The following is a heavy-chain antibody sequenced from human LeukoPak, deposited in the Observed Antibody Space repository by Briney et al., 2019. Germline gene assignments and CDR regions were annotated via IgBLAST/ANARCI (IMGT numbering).Heavy chain of an antibody. CDR1: GYTFTGYY. D-gene: IGHD6-13*01. CDR3: ARGRGIAAAGTFNDY. Sequence: ASVKVSCKASGYTFTGYYMHWVRQAPGQGLGWMGRINPNSGGTNYAQKFQGRVTMTRDTSISTAYMELSRLRSDDTAVYYCARGRGIAAAGTFNDYWGQGTLVTVSS. V-gene: IGHV1-2*06. CDR2: INPNSGGT. J-gene: IGHJ4*02.